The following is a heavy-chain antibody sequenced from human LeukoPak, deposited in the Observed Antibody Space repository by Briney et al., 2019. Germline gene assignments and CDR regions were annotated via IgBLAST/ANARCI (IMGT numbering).Heavy chain of an antibody. CDR1: GFTVSSNY. V-gene: IGHV3-66*02. CDR2: IYSGGST. CDR3: AKADGGAITGRALDY. Sequence: PGGSLRLSCAASGFTVSSNYMSWVRQAPGKGLEWVSVIYSGGSTYYADSVKGRFTISRDNSKNTLYLQMNSLRPEDTAMYYCAKADGGAITGRALDYWGQGTLVTVSS. J-gene: IGHJ4*02. D-gene: IGHD1-26*01.